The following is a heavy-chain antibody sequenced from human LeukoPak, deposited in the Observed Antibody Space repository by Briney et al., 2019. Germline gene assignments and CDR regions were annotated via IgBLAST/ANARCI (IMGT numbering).Heavy chain of an antibody. J-gene: IGHJ6*02. D-gene: IGHD3-22*01. V-gene: IGHV3-11*01. Sequence: GGSLRLSCAASGFTFSDYYMSWIRQAPGKGLEWVSYISSSGSTIYYADSVKGRFTISRDNAKNSLYLQMNSLGAEDTAVYYCARDSSDNYYYYYGMDVWGQGTTVTVSS. CDR3: ARDSSDNYYYYYGMDV. CDR2: ISSSGSTI. CDR1: GFTFSDYY.